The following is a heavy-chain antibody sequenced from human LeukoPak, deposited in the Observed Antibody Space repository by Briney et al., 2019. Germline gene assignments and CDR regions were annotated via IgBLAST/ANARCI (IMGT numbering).Heavy chain of an antibody. CDR3: ARGRSSGYYSAFDI. V-gene: IGHV4-59*01. Sequence: PSETLSLPCTVSGGSINSYHWSWIRQPPGKGLEWIAYIYYSGNTNYNPSLKSRVTISVDTSKNQFSLKLRSVTAADTAVYYCARGRSSGYYSAFDIWGQGTLVTVSS. CDR1: GGSINSYH. CDR2: IYYSGNT. D-gene: IGHD3-22*01. J-gene: IGHJ3*02.